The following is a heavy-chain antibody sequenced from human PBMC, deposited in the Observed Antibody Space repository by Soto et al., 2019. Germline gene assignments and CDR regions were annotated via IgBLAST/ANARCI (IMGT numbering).Heavy chain of an antibody. D-gene: IGHD3-10*01. CDR1: GGTFSSYA. V-gene: IGHV1-69*13. CDR2: IIPIFGTA. Sequence: GASVKVSCKASGGTFSSYAISWVRQAPGQGLEWMGGIIPIFGTANYAQKFQGRVTITADESTSTAYMELSSLRSEDTAVYYCARELGRYYYGSGSYYFDYWGQGTLVTVSS. J-gene: IGHJ4*02. CDR3: ARELGRYYYGSGSYYFDY.